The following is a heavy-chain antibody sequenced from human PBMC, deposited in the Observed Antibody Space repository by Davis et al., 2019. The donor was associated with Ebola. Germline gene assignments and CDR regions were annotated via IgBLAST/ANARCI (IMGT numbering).Heavy chain of an antibody. D-gene: IGHD3-9*01. Sequence: SETLSLTCAVYGGSFSGYYWSWIRQPPGKGLEWIGEINHSGSTNYNPFLKSRVTISVDTSKNQFSLKLSSVTAADTAVYYCARALLRYFDWSYYFDYWGQGTLVTVSS. J-gene: IGHJ4*02. CDR3: ARALLRYFDWSYYFDY. CDR2: INHSGST. V-gene: IGHV4-34*01. CDR1: GGSFSGYY.